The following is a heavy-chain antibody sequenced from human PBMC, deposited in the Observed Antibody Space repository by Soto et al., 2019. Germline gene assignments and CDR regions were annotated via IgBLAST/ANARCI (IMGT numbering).Heavy chain of an antibody. CDR1: GFTFSSYA. V-gene: IGHV3-30-3*01. D-gene: IGHD3-3*01. CDR3: ASSEDFWSPQPHY. CDR2: ISYDGSNK. Sequence: PGGSLRLSCAASGFTFSSYAMHWVRQAPGKGLEWVAVISYDGSNKYYADSVKGRFTISRDNSKNTLYLQMNSLRAEDTAVYYCASSEDFWSPQPHYWGQGTLVTVSS. J-gene: IGHJ4*02.